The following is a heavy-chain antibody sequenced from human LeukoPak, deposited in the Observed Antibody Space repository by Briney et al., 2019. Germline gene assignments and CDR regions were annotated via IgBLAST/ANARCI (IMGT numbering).Heavy chain of an antibody. CDR1: GFTFSSYS. V-gene: IGHV3-48*01. D-gene: IGHD2-21*02. J-gene: IGHJ1*01. Sequence: GGSLRLSCAASGFTFSSYSMNWVRQAPGKGLEWVSYVSSSSSTIYYADSVKGRFTISRDNVKNSLYLRMNSLRAEDTAVYYCARVESCGGDCYPHWGQGTLVTVSS. CDR3: ARVESCGGDCYPH. CDR2: VSSSSSTI.